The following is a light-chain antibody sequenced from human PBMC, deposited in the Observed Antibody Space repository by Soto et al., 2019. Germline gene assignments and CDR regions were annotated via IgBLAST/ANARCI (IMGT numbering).Light chain of an antibody. V-gene: IGKV3-20*01. CDR1: QTVRNNY. CDR3: QQFSSYALT. J-gene: IGKJ4*01. Sequence: EFVLTQSPGTLSLSPGERATLSCRASQTVRNNYLAWYQQKPGQAPRLLIYDASSRATGIPDRFSGGGSGTDFTLTISRLEPEDVAVYYCQQFSSYALTFGGGTKVEIK. CDR2: DAS.